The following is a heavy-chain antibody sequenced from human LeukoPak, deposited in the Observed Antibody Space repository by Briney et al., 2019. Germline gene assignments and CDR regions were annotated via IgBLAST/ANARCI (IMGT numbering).Heavy chain of an antibody. CDR3: ARDQDGGKYYYESSGYSH. CDR1: GFTFSSYG. Sequence: PGGSLRLSCAASGFTFSSYGLNWVRQAPGKGLEWVSTISSGGHIYYEDSVKGRFTISRDNAKNSLYLQMNSLRAEDPAVYYCARDQDGGKYYYESSGYSHWGQGILVTVSS. CDR2: ISSGGHI. V-gene: IGHV3-21*01. D-gene: IGHD3-22*01. J-gene: IGHJ4*02.